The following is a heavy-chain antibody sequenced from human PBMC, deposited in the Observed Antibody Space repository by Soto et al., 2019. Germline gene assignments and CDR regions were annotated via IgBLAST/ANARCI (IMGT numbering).Heavy chain of an antibody. J-gene: IGHJ6*02. D-gene: IGHD2-8*01. CDR2: IWHDGTNK. CDR3: ARTGLQIVQATSYYYGLDV. CDR1: GFTFNSFG. V-gene: IGHV3-33*01. Sequence: QVQLVESGGGVVQPGTSLRLSCEASGFTFNSFGMHWVRQAPGKGLEWVAVIWHDGTNKYYVDSVKGRFTISRDNSKDTLYLQMNNLRAEDTAVYYCARTGLQIVQATSYYYGLDVWGQGTTATVSS.